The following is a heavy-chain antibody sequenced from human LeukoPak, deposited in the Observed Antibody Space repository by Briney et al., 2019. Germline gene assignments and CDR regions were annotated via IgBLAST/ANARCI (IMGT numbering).Heavy chain of an antibody. V-gene: IGHV1-46*01. D-gene: IGHD2/OR15-2a*01. Sequence: ASVKVSCKASGYTFTSYYMHWVRLAPGQGLEWMGIINPSGGSTSYAQKFQGRVTMTRDTSTSTVYMELSSLRSEDTAVYYCASSRTTSAFDIWGQGTMVTVSS. CDR2: INPSGGST. CDR1: GYTFTSYY. CDR3: ASSRTTSAFDI. J-gene: IGHJ3*02.